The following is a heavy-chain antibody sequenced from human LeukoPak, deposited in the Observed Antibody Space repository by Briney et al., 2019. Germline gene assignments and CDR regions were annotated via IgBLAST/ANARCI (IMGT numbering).Heavy chain of an antibody. J-gene: IGHJ5*02. Sequence: SETLSLTCTVSGGSISSYYWSWIRQPPGKGLEWIGYIYYSGSTNYNPSLKSRVTISVDTSKNQFSLKLSSVTAADTAVYYCARAGDIVVVPAAVWVRGNWFDPWGQEPWSPSPQ. CDR1: GGSISSYY. CDR3: ARAGDIVVVPAAVWVRGNWFDP. D-gene: IGHD2-2*01. V-gene: IGHV4-59*01. CDR2: IYYSGST.